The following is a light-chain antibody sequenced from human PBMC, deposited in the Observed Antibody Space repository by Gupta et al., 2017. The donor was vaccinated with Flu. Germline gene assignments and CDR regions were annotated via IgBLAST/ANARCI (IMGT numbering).Light chain of an antibody. CDR1: QLISTY. CDR3: QQSDSRPWT. Sequence: DIQLTQSLSSLSASLGARVTITCRASQLISTYLNWYQQKPGKAPNLLIRSASSLQSGVPSRFRGSGSGTDFTLTISGLQPEDFATYYCQQSDSRPWTFGKGPRWKSN. J-gene: IGKJ1*01. V-gene: IGKV1-39*01. CDR2: SAS.